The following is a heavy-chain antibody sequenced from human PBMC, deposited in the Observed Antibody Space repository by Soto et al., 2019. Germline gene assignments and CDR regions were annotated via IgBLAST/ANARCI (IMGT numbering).Heavy chain of an antibody. D-gene: IGHD3-3*01. V-gene: IGHV3-23*01. CDR3: ASPYYDFWSGYGNWFDP. Sequence: GGSLRLSCAASGFTFSSYAMSWVRQAPGKGLEWVSAISGSGGSTYYADSVKGRFTISRDNSKNTLYLQMNSLRAEDTAVYYCASPYYDFWSGYGNWFDPWGQGTLVTVSS. CDR1: GFTFSSYA. J-gene: IGHJ5*02. CDR2: ISGSGGST.